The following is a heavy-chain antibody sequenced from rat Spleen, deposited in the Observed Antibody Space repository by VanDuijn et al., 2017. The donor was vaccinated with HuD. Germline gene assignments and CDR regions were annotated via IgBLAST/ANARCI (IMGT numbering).Heavy chain of an antibody. Sequence: EVQLQESGPGLVKPSQSLSLTCSVTVYSITSSYRWSWIRKFPGNKLEWMGYIDSAGSTNYNPSLKSRISITRDTSKNQFFLQVNSVTTEDTATYYCARWGYSRPLDVMDAWGQGASVTVSS. D-gene: IGHD1-2*01. CDR3: ARWGYSRPLDVMDA. V-gene: IGHV3-3*01. CDR1: VYSITSSYR. J-gene: IGHJ4*01. CDR2: IDSAGST.